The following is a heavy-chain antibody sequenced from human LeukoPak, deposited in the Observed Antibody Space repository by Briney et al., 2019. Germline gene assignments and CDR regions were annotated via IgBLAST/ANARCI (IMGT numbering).Heavy chain of an antibody. V-gene: IGHV4-61*01. CDR3: AIWGFGELDGY. D-gene: IGHD3-10*01. CDR1: GGSVSSGSYY. CDR2: IYYSGST. J-gene: IGHJ4*02. Sequence: PSETLSLTCTVSGGSVSSGSYYWSWIRQPPGKGLEWIGYIYYSGSTNYNPSLKSRVTISVDTSKNQFSLKLSSVTAADTAVYHCAIWGFGELDGYWGQGTLVTVSS.